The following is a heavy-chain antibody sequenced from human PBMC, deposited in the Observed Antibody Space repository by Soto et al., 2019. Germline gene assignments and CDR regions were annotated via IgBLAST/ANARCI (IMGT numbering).Heavy chain of an antibody. Sequence: SVKVSCKASGGTFSSYAISWVRQAPGQGLEWMGGIIPIFGTANCAQKFQGRVTITADESTSTAYMELSSLGSEDTAVYYCARDHIAAAGTVWFDPWGQGTLVTVSS. J-gene: IGHJ5*02. CDR3: ARDHIAAAGTVWFDP. V-gene: IGHV1-69*13. D-gene: IGHD6-13*01. CDR1: GGTFSSYA. CDR2: IIPIFGTA.